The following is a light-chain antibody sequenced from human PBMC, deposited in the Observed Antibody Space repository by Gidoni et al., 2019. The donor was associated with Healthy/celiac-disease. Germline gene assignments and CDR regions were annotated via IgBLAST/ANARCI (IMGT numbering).Light chain of an antibody. CDR3: AAWDEVLDGYV. Sequence: QSVLAQPPSASGTPCQRVTISCSGDISNLGGPTVDLYQQPPGAAPLLLIHSYTRRPTGIPGRFSGSKSGISASLTISGLQSEDEADYFCAAWDEVLDGYVFGTGTRVTAL. CDR1: ISNLGGPT. J-gene: IGLJ1*01. V-gene: IGLV1-44*01. CDR2: SYT.